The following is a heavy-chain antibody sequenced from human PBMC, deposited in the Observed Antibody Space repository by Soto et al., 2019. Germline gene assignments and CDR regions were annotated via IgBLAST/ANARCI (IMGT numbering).Heavy chain of an antibody. J-gene: IGHJ4*02. CDR1: GFSISYYG. CDR2: ITHDGYNR. D-gene: IGHD6-6*01. CDR3: AKGGSFDI. V-gene: IGHV3-30*18. Sequence: QVQLVESAGSVVQPGGSRRLSCAASGFSISYYGLHWVRQAPGKGLEWLALITHDGYNRYYADSVKGRFTISRDNSKNTIFLQMNSLKSEDTAVYYCAKGGSFDIWGQGTPVTVSS.